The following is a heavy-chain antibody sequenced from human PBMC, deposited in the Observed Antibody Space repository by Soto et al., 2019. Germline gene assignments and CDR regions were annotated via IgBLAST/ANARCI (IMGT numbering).Heavy chain of an antibody. D-gene: IGHD6-19*01. CDR3: VRGSEGKAGTCYFDS. J-gene: IGHJ4*02. Sequence: QAQLQQWGAGLLKPSETLSLSCAVYSGSFSGHYWTWIRQPPGTGLEWIGEINHRGSSNYNPSLNRRLTVSLDRCRNQFSLNLSAGTAAVRAIYYCVRGSEGKAGTCYFDSWGQGSLVTVSS. CDR1: SGSFSGHY. V-gene: IGHV4-34*01. CDR2: INHRGSS.